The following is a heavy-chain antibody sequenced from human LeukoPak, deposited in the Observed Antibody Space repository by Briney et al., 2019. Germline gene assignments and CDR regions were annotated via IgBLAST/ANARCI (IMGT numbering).Heavy chain of an antibody. CDR3: ARDLEQQLFDL. CDR2: ITISSTYL. J-gene: IGHJ5*02. Sequence: GGSLRLSCAASGFTFSRYCMNWVRQAPGKGLEWVSSITISSTYLFYADSVKGRFTISRDNAKSSLYLQMNSLRAEDTAVYYCARDLEQQLFDLWGQGTLVTVSS. V-gene: IGHV3-21*01. D-gene: IGHD6-13*01. CDR1: GFTFSRYC.